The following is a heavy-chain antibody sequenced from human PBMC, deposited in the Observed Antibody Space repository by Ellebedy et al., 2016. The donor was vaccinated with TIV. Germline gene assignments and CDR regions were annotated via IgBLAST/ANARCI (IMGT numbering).Heavy chain of an antibody. Sequence: GESLKISCAASGFTLSSYSMNWVRQAPGKGLEWVSYISSTSSKIYYADSVKGRFTISRDNAKNSLYLQMNSLRAEDTAVYFCARDFKGGYTYGLSLDYWGQGTLVTVSS. CDR2: ISSTSSKI. V-gene: IGHV3-21*01. D-gene: IGHD5-18*01. CDR3: ARDFKGGYTYGLSLDY. CDR1: GFTLSSYS. J-gene: IGHJ4*02.